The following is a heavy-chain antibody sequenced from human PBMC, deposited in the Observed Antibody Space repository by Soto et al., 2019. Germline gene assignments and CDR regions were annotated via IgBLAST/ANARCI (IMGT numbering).Heavy chain of an antibody. Sequence: SETLSLTCTVSGGSISSGGYYWTWIRQHPGKGLEWIGYIYYSGSTYYNPSLKSRVTILVDTSKNQFSLKLSSVTAADTAVYYCARGRAGFFWCARTDNWFDLRGQGTLVTVSS. D-gene: IGHD3-3*01. V-gene: IGHV4-31*03. CDR2: IYYSGST. CDR3: ARGRAGFFWCARTDNWFDL. J-gene: IGHJ5*02. CDR1: GGSISSGGYY.